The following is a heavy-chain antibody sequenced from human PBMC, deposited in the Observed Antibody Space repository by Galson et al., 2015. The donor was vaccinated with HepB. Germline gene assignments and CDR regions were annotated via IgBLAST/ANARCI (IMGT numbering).Heavy chain of an antibody. CDR3: ARDYGDYFAGAFGI. CDR2: ISSSSSFI. CDR1: GFTFSDFY. D-gene: IGHD4-17*01. J-gene: IGHJ3*02. Sequence: SLRLSCAASGFTFSDFYMSWIRQAPGKGLEWVSKISSSSSFIDYADSVKGRFTISRDNAKNSLYPQMNSLTTEDTAVYYCARDYGDYFAGAFGIWGLGTMVTVS. V-gene: IGHV3-11*06.